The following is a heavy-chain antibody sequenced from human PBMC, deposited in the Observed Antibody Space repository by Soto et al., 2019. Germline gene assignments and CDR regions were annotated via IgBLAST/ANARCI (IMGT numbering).Heavy chain of an antibody. CDR2: IIPIFGTA. Sequence: SVKVSCKASGGTFSSYAISWVRQAPGQGLEWMGGIIPIFGTANYAQKFQGRVTITADESTSTAYMELSSLRSEDTAVYYCARELGKLWLFRGRYYYGMDVWGQGTTVTVSS. CDR3: ARELGKLWLFRGRYYYGMDV. J-gene: IGHJ6*02. D-gene: IGHD5-18*01. V-gene: IGHV1-69*13. CDR1: GGTFSSYA.